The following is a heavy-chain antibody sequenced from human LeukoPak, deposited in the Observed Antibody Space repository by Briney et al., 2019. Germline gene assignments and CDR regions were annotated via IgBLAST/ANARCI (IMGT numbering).Heavy chain of an antibody. CDR1: GGSISSYY. J-gene: IGHJ6*02. Sequence: PSETLSLTCTVSGGSISSYYWSWIRQPPGKGLEWIGYIYYDGSTNYNPSLKSRVTISVDTSKNQFSLKLSSVTAADTAVYYCARLGFGELPYYYYYYGMDVWGQGTTVTVSS. CDR2: IYYDGST. CDR3: ARLGFGELPYYYYYYGMDV. D-gene: IGHD3-10*01. V-gene: IGHV4-59*01.